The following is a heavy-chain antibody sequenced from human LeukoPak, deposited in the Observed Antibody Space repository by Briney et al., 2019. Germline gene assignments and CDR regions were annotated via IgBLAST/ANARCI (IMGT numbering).Heavy chain of an antibody. CDR3: ARGRGYYDSSGYYHYYFDY. J-gene: IGHJ4*02. CDR1: GGPFRGYY. CDR2: INHSGST. Sequence: SETLSLTCAVYGGPFRGYYWSWIRQPPGKGLEWIGEINHSGSTNYNPSLKSRVTISVDTSKNQFSLKLSSVTAADTAVYYCARGRGYYDSSGYYHYYFDYWGQGTLVTVSS. V-gene: IGHV4-34*01. D-gene: IGHD3-22*01.